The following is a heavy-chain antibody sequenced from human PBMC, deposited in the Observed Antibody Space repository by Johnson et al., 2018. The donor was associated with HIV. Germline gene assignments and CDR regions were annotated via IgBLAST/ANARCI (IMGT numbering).Heavy chain of an antibody. D-gene: IGHD3-10*01. Sequence: VQLVESGGGLVQPGGSLRLSCAASGFTFSSHWMHWVRQPPGKGLVWVSRINSDGSSTSYADSVQGRFTISRDNARNSLYLQMNSLRVEDTAVYYCASSSLAWGVDAFDIWGQGTKVTVSS. CDR2: INSDGSST. CDR3: ASSSLAWGVDAFDI. J-gene: IGHJ3*02. V-gene: IGHV3-74*02. CDR1: GFTFSSHW.